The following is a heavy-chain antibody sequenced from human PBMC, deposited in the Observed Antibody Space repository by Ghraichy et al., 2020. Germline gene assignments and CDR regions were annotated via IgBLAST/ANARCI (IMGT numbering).Heavy chain of an antibody. CDR2: INQDGSTI. CDR1: GFTFSSYC. Sequence: GGSLRLSCAASGFTFSSYCMTWVRQAPGRGLELLADINQDGSTILYADSVQGRFTISRDNAKNFLYLQMNSLRAEDAAVYYCASHGDFCLDYWGQGTLVTVST. J-gene: IGHJ4*02. V-gene: IGHV3-7*01. CDR3: ASHGDFCLDY. D-gene: IGHD7-27*01.